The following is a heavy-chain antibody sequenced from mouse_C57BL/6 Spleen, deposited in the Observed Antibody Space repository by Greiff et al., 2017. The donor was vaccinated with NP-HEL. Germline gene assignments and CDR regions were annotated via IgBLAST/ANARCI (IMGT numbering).Heavy chain of an antibody. V-gene: IGHV1-61*01. CDR2: IYPSDSAT. Sequence: QVQLQQPGAELVRPGSSVKLSCKASGYTFTSYWMDWVKQRPGQGLEWIGNIYPSDSATHYNQKFKDKATLTVDKSSSTAYMQLSSLTSEDSAVYYCARTFQSYFEGWGKGTTVTVSS. CDR3: ARTFQSYFEG. J-gene: IGHJ2*01. CDR1: GYTFTSYW.